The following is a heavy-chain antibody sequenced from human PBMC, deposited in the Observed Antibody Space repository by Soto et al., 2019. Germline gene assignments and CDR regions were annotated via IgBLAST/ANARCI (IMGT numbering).Heavy chain of an antibody. Sequence: QVQLVQSGAEVKKPGASVKVSCKASGYTFTDYYMHWVRQAPRQGLEVLGWINPNSGGTNYAQRLQGRVTMTRDTAISTAYMELSRLRSDDSAVYYCARSKPNYDFWNDLTSRATFDIWGQGPMVTVSS. CDR1: GYTFTDYY. CDR3: ARSKPNYDFWNDLTSRATFDI. D-gene: IGHD3-3*01. J-gene: IGHJ3*02. CDR2: INPNSGGT. V-gene: IGHV1-2*02.